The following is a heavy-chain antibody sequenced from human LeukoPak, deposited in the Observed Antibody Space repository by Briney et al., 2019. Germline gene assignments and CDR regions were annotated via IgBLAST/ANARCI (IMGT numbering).Heavy chain of an antibody. Sequence: PGGSLRLSCAASRFTFSSYGMHWVRQAPGKGLEWVAYVQYDGSNEQYADSVKGRSSISRDSSKNILYLQMNSLGGEDTAVYYCAKDRCSNGVGCYYYYMDVWGKGTTVTISS. V-gene: IGHV3-30*02. J-gene: IGHJ6*03. D-gene: IGHD2-8*01. CDR1: RFTFSSYG. CDR2: VQYDGSNE. CDR3: AKDRCSNGVGCYYYYMDV.